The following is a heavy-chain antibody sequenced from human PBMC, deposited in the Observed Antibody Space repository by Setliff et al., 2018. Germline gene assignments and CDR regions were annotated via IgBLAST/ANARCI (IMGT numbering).Heavy chain of an antibody. CDR2: IDYSGTI. D-gene: IGHD5-12*01. CDR3: ARRLSGLRGFGY. V-gene: IGHV4-39*07. J-gene: IGHJ4*02. CDR1: GGSISSSSYY. Sequence: SETLSLTCIVSGGSISSSSYYWGWIRQPPGKGLEWIGSIDYSGTIYYNPSLKSRVTISVDTSKNQVSLKLSSVTAADTAVYYCARRLSGLRGFGYWGQGTLVTVSS.